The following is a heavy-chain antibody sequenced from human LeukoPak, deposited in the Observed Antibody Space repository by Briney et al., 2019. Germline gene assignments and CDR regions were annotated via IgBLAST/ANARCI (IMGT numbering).Heavy chain of an antibody. CDR2: INPNSGGS. CDR3: AREGYCSGGSCSWFDP. J-gene: IGHJ5*02. V-gene: IGHV1-2*06. D-gene: IGHD2-15*01. Sequence: ASVKVPCKASGYTFTGYYMHWVRQAPGQGLEWMGRINPNSGGSNYAQKFQGRVTMTRDTSISTAYMELSRLRSDDTAVYYCAREGYCSGGSCSWFDPWGQGTLVTVSS. CDR1: GYTFTGYY.